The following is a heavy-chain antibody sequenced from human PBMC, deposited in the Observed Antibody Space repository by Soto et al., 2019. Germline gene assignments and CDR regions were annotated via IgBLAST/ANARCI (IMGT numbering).Heavy chain of an antibody. D-gene: IGHD3-10*02. CDR2: IRSKAYGVTT. J-gene: IGHJ5*02. CDR3: TSIVRGVIGSWFDP. CDR1: GFTFGDYA. Sequence: GGSLRLSCTASGFTFGDYALSWVRQAPGKGLERVCFIRSKAYGVTTEYAASVKGRFTISRDDSKSIAYLQMNRLKTEDTAVYYCTSIVRGVIGSWFDPWGQGTLVTVSS. V-gene: IGHV3-49*04.